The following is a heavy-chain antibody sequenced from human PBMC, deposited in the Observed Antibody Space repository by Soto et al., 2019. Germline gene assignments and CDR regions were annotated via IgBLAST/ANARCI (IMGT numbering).Heavy chain of an antibody. CDR2: INHSGST. CDR3: ARIWSGYYYVMDV. V-gene: IGHV4-34*01. Sequence: SETLSLTCAVYGGSFSGYYWSWIRQPPGKGLEWIGEINHSGSTNYNPSLKSRVTISVDTSKNQFSLKLSSVTAADTAVYYCARIWSGYYYVMDVWGQGTTVTVSS. D-gene: IGHD3-10*02. J-gene: IGHJ6*02. CDR1: GGSFSGYY.